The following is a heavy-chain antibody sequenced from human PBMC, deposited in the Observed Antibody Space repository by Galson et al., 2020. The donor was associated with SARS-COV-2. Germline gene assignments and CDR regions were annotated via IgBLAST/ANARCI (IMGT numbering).Heavy chain of an antibody. CDR3: AREASWAMFGMDV. V-gene: IGHV3-21*01. CDR2: ISSNCEYI. D-gene: IGHD1-26*01. Sequence: GESLKISCAASGFTFNSYTMSWVRQAPGKGPEWVSSISSNCEYIYYVDSLKGRFTISRDNAKNSLYLQMNSLRAEDTAVYYCAREASWAMFGMDVWGQGTTVTVSS. CDR1: GFTFNSYT. J-gene: IGHJ6*02.